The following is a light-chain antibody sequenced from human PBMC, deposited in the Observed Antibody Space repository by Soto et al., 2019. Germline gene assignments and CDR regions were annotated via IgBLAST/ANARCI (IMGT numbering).Light chain of an antibody. V-gene: IGLV2-14*01. CDR1: SSDVGGYNY. CDR3: SSYTSSSTLL. J-gene: IGLJ2*01. CDR2: EVS. Sequence: QCVLTQPASVSGSPGQSITISCTGTSSDVGGYNYVSWYQQHPGKAPKLMIYEVSNRPSGVSNRFSGSKSGNTASLTISGLQAEDEADYYCSSYTSSSTLLFGGGTKVTV.